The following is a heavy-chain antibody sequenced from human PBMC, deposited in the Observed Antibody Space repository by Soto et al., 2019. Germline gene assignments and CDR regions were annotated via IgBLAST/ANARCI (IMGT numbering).Heavy chain of an antibody. D-gene: IGHD2-15*01. CDR1: GGSISSYY. CDR2: IYYSGST. J-gene: IGHJ4*02. CDR3: AGSEGYCSGGSCYSFFIPFDY. Sequence: PSETLSLTCTVSGGSISSYYWSWIRQPPGKGLEWIGYIYYSGSTNYNPSLKSRVTISVDTSKNQFSLKLSSVTAADTAVYYCAGSEGYCSGGSCYSFFIPFDYWGQGTLVTVSS. V-gene: IGHV4-59*01.